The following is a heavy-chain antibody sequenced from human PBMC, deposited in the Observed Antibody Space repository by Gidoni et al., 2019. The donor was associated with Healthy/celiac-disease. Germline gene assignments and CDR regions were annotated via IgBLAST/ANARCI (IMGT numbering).Heavy chain of an antibody. D-gene: IGHD3-22*01. CDR2: INPSGGST. V-gene: IGHV1-46*01. Sequence: QVQLVQSGAEVKKPGASVKVSCKASGYTFTSYYMHWVRQAPGQGLEWMGIINPSGGSTSYAQKFQGRVTMTRDTSTSTVYMELSSLRSEDTAVYYCARVFAPVYYYDSSGPVGGVDYWGQGTLVTVSS. J-gene: IGHJ4*02. CDR3: ARVFAPVYYYDSSGPVGGVDY. CDR1: GYTFTSYY.